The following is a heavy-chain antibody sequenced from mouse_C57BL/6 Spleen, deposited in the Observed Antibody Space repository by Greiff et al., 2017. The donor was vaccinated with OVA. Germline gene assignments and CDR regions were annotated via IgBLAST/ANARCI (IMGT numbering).Heavy chain of an antibody. Sequence: EVMLVESGPSLVRPSQTLSLTCTVSGFSINSDCYWFWIRQPPGNNLEYIGYTFSSGITYYNPSLESRTYITRDTSKTKFSLTLSSVTTEDTATYYCSRCYYSEGYFDVWGTGTTVTVSS. CDR2: TFSSGIT. CDR3: SRCYYSEGYFDV. V-gene: IGHV3-3*01. J-gene: IGHJ1*03. CDR1: GFSINSDCY. D-gene: IGHD1-1*01.